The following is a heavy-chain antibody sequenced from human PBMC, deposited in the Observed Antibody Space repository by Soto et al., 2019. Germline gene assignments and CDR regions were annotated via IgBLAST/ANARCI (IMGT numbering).Heavy chain of an antibody. Sequence: QVQLVQSGAEVKKPGASVKVSCKASGYTFTSYDINWVRQATGQGLEWMGWMNPNSGNTGYAQKFQGRVTMTRNTSISTAYMELSSLRPEDTAVYYCARDATMVRYYYYYMDVWGKGTTVTVSS. V-gene: IGHV1-8*01. D-gene: IGHD3-10*01. J-gene: IGHJ6*03. CDR2: MNPNSGNT. CDR1: GYTFTSYD. CDR3: ARDATMVRYYYYYMDV.